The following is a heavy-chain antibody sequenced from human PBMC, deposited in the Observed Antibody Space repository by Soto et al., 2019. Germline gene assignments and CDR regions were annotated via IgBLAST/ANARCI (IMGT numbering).Heavy chain of an antibody. J-gene: IGHJ6*02. CDR3: ARRLATEMQGLYYYYGMDV. CDR1: GYSFTSYW. V-gene: IGHV5-51*01. CDR2: IYPGDSDT. D-gene: IGHD1-26*01. Sequence: PSEALKISCKGSGYSFTSYWIGWVRQMPGKGLEWMGIIYPGDSDTRYSPSFQGQVTISADKSISTAYLQWSSLKASDTAMYYCARRLATEMQGLYYYYGMDVWGQGTTVTVSS.